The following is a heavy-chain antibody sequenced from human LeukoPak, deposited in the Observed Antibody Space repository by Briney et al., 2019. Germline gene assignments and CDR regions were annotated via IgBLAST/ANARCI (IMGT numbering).Heavy chain of an antibody. D-gene: IGHD3-3*01. CDR2: IYYSGST. Sequence: SETLSLTCTVSGGSIISSTFYWGWVRQPPGKGLEWIGSIYYSGSTYYNPSLKSRVTISVDTSKNQFSLKLSSVTAADTAVYYCARSWSGYPDYYFDYWGQGTLVTVSS. CDR3: ARSWSGYPDYYFDY. CDR1: GGSIISSTFY. J-gene: IGHJ4*02. V-gene: IGHV4-39*07.